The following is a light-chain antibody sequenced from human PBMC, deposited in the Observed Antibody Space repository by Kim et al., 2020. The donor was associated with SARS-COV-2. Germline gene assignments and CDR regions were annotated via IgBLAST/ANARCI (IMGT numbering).Light chain of an antibody. CDR2: DND. J-gene: IGLJ2*01. Sequence: QSVLTQPPSVSAAPGQKVTISCSGSNSNIRNHYVSWYQQLPGTAPKLLIYDNDKRPSGIPDRFSGSKSGTSASLGITGLQTGDEAGYYCETWDSSLGVVFGGGTQLTVL. CDR3: ETWDSSLGVV. V-gene: IGLV1-51*01. CDR1: NSNIRNHY.